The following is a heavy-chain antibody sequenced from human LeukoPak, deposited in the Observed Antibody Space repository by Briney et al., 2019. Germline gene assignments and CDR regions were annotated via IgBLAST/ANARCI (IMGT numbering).Heavy chain of an antibody. CDR2: IYYSGST. V-gene: IGHV4-59*01. Sequence: SETLSLTCTVSGGSNSSYYWGWIRQPPGKGLEWIGYIYYSGSTNYNPSLKSRVTISVDTSKNQFSLKLSSVTAADTAVYYCARGGITGTTGAFDIWGQGTMVTVSS. CDR1: GGSNSSYY. CDR3: ARGGITGTTGAFDI. D-gene: IGHD1-7*01. J-gene: IGHJ3*02.